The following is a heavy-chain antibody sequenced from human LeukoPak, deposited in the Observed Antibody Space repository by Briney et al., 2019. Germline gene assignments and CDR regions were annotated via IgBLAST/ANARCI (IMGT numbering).Heavy chain of an antibody. V-gene: IGHV3-30*02. D-gene: IGHD1-26*01. Sequence: PGGSLRLSCVTSGFIFSSYGMHGVRQAPGKGLEGVAFTRSGGSDKYYSDSVKGRFTISRDNSKNTLYLQMNSLRAEDTAVYYCGKHDSASDYWGQGTLVTVSS. CDR3: GKHDSASDY. J-gene: IGHJ4*02. CDR2: TRSGGSDK. CDR1: GFIFSSYG.